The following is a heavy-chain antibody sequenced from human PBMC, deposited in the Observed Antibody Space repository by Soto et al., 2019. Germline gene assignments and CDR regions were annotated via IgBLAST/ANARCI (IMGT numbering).Heavy chain of an antibody. J-gene: IGHJ3*02. Sequence: GGSLRLSCAASGFTFSSYSMNWVRQAPGKGLEWVSSISSSSSYIYYAESVKGRFTISRDNAKNSLYLQMNSLRAEDTAVYYCARVKTLNYDSMFNAFDIWGQGTMVTVSS. D-gene: IGHD3-22*01. V-gene: IGHV3-21*01. CDR3: ARVKTLNYDSMFNAFDI. CDR2: ISSSSSYI. CDR1: GFTFSSYS.